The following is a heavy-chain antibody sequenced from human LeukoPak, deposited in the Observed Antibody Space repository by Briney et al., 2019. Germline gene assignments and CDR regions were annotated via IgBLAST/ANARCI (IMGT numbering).Heavy chain of an antibody. Sequence: GGSLRLFCAASGFTFSSYSMNWVRQAPGKGLEWVSSISSSSSYIYYADSVKGRFTISRHNAKNSLYLQMNSLRAEDTAVYYCARERYCSSTSCLNWFDPWGQGTLVTVSS. D-gene: IGHD2-2*01. J-gene: IGHJ5*02. CDR1: GFTFSSYS. CDR3: ARERYCSSTSCLNWFDP. V-gene: IGHV3-21*01. CDR2: ISSSSSYI.